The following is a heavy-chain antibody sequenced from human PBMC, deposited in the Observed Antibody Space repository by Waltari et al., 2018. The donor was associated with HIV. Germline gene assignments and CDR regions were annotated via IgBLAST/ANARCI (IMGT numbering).Heavy chain of an antibody. Sequence: EVQLLESGGGLIEPGGSLRLSCVGSGFIFSSYAMSWVRQAPGKGLGWVSGISGSGNSTYYAGSVKGRFIISRDNSKNTVFLQMNSLRAEDTAVYYCAKGDCNSPSCPFDFWGQVTLVTVSS. CDR3: AKGDCNSPSCPFDF. CDR2: ISGSGNST. J-gene: IGHJ4*02. V-gene: IGHV3-23*01. D-gene: IGHD2-2*01. CDR1: GFIFSSYA.